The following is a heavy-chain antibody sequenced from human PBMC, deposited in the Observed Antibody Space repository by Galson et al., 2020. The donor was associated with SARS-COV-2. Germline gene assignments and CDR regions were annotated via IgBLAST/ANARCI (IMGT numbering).Heavy chain of an antibody. CDR2: SHHTGKT. D-gene: IGHD6-13*01. CDR3: GGRFHSRSWPSVDF. J-gene: IGHJ4*02. CDR1: DGSITSYY. V-gene: IGHV4-59*01. Sequence: SETLSLTCSVSDGSITSYYWSWIRQAPGKGLEWIGYSHHTGKTSYNPSLKSRVTISIETSTNLFSLKLRSVTSADTALYYCGGRFHSRSWPSVDFWGQGILVTVSS.